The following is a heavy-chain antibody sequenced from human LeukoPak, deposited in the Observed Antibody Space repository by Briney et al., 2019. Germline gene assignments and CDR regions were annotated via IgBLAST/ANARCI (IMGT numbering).Heavy chain of an antibody. CDR1: GFTFSDYY. V-gene: IGHV3-11*01. CDR3: ARGSSRRWIQLWPLDY. D-gene: IGHD5-18*01. J-gene: IGHJ4*02. Sequence: GGSLRLSCAASGFTFSDYYMSWIRQAPGKGLEWVSDSVKGRFTISRDNAKNSLYLQMNSLRAEDTAVYYCARGSSRRWIQLWPLDYWGQGTLVTVSS.